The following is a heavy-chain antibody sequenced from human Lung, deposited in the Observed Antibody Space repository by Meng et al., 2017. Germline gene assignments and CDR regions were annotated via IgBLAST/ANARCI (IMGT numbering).Heavy chain of an antibody. Sequence: QVQLQQWGAEILKPSGTLSLTCVVSGGSFRDYYWSWIRQPPGKGLEWIGEINHSGSTNYNPSLESRATISVDTSQNNLSLKLSSVTAADSAVYYCARGPTTMAHDFDYWGQGTLVTVSS. J-gene: IGHJ4*02. D-gene: IGHD4-11*01. CDR1: GGSFRDYY. CDR2: INHSGST. V-gene: IGHV4-34*01. CDR3: ARGPTTMAHDFDY.